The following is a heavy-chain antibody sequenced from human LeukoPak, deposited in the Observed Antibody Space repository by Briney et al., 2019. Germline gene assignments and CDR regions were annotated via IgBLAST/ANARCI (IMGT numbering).Heavy chain of an antibody. D-gene: IGHD2/OR15-2a*01. CDR1: GFTVSSNY. CDR2: MYVGGNT. CDR3: ARDSMEHPGGDAFDI. V-gene: IGHV3-53*01. Sequence: GRSLRLSCGASGFTVSSNYMSWVRQAPGKWLEWDTVMYVGGNTNYADSVKGRFTISRDNSKNTVFLQMNSLRADDTAVYYCARDSMEHPGGDAFDIWGQGTMVTVSS. J-gene: IGHJ3*02.